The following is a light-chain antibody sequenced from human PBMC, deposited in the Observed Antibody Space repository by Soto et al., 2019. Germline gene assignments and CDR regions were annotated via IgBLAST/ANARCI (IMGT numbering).Light chain of an antibody. J-gene: IGKJ5*01. CDR3: QHRSNWPPEVT. CDR2: GAF. V-gene: IGKV3-11*01. Sequence: EIVLTQSPGALSLSPGERATLSCRASQSVSSSYLAWYQQKPGQAPRLLIYGAFNRATGIPARFSGSGSGTDFTLTISSLEPEDFAIYYCQHRSNWPPEVTVGQGTRGRL. CDR1: QSVSSSY.